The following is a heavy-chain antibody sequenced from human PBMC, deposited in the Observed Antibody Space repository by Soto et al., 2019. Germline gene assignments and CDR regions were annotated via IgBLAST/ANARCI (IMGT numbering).Heavy chain of an antibody. CDR3: ARSGGYCSGGSCYSLDY. Sequence: EVQLVESGGGLVQPGGSLRLSCAASGFTLSSYSMKWVRQAPGKGLEWVSYISSSSITIYYADSVKGRFTISRDNAKNSLLLQMNSLRDEDTAVYYCARSGGYCSGGSCYSLDYWGQGTLVTVSS. D-gene: IGHD2-15*01. V-gene: IGHV3-48*02. CDR1: GFTLSSYS. CDR2: ISSSSITI. J-gene: IGHJ4*02.